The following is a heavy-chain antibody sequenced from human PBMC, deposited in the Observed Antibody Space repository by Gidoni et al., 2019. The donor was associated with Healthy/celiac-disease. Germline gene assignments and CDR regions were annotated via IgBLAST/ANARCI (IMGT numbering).Heavy chain of an antibody. CDR2: IIPIFGTA. Sequence: QVQLVQSGAEVKKPGSSVKVSCKASGGTFSSYAISWVRQAPGQGLEWMGGIIPIFGTANYAQKFQGRVTITADESTSTAYMELSSLRSEDTAVYYCARAPRYYYDSSGYNQYFQHWGQGTLVTVSS. D-gene: IGHD3-22*01. V-gene: IGHV1-69*01. J-gene: IGHJ1*01. CDR3: ARAPRYYYDSSGYNQYFQH. CDR1: GGTFSSYA.